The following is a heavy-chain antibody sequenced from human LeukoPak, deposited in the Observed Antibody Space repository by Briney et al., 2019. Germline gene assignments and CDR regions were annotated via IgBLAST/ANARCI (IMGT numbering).Heavy chain of an antibody. J-gene: IGHJ5*02. D-gene: IGHD1-1*01. CDR2: IYGSGST. CDR3: AREGTSGTHLNRFDP. V-gene: IGHV4-59*01. Sequence: SETLSHTRTDSGGSISSYYRSWIRQPPGKGLEWIGHIYGSGSTTYNPSPKSRVTSSVYTSKNQFSLNLSSVTAADTAVYYCAREGTSGTHLNRFDPWGQ. CDR1: GGSISSYY.